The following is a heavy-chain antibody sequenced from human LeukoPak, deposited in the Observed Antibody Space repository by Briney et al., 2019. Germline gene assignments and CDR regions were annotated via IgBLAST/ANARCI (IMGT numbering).Heavy chain of an antibody. CDR2: IRTKDFGGTT. V-gene: IGHV3-49*04. Sequence: PGGSLRLSCAASGFTFSSYGMSWVRQAPGKGLEYIGFIRTKDFGGTTEYAASVKGRFTISRGDSKSIAYLQIHSLQSEDTAVYYCSRDGLDYYGSGSYRGFDYWGQGTLVTVSS. CDR3: SRDGLDYYGSGSYRGFDY. CDR1: GFTFSSYG. J-gene: IGHJ4*02. D-gene: IGHD3-10*01.